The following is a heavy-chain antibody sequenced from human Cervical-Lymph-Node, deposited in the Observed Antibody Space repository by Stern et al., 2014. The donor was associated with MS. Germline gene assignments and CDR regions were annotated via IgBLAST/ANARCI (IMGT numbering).Heavy chain of an antibody. CDR2: IYNRGST. CDR1: GGSFRSGTYY. V-gene: IGHV4-61*02. CDR3: ARAAYRYDSTGYYPWYFDY. Sequence: QVQLQESGPGLVKPSQTLSLTCTVSGGSFRSGTYYWSWIRQPAGKGLEWIGRIYNRGSTKYNPSPKTRVTMPLDPSKTQSSLKLRSGTAADTAVYYCARAAYRYDSTGYYPWYFDYWGQGALVTVAS. D-gene: IGHD3-22*01. J-gene: IGHJ4*02.